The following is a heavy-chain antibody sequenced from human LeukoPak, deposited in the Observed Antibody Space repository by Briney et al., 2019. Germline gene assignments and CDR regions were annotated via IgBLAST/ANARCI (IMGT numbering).Heavy chain of an antibody. Sequence: ASVKVSCKASGYTFTSYYMHWVRQAPGQGLEWMGIINPSGGSTSYAQKFQGRVTMTRDTSTSTVYMELSSLRSEDTAVYYCARDPRRGWLQLPPFDYWGQGTLVTVSS. V-gene: IGHV1-46*01. J-gene: IGHJ4*02. CDR2: INPSGGST. CDR1: GYTFTSYY. CDR3: ARDPRRGWLQLPPFDY. D-gene: IGHD5-24*01.